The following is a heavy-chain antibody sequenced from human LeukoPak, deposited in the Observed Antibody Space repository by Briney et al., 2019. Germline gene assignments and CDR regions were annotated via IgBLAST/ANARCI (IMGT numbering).Heavy chain of an antibody. J-gene: IGHJ4*02. D-gene: IGHD3-10*01. V-gene: IGHV3-74*01. Sequence: YPGGSLRLSCAASGFTFSSYWMHWVRQAPGKGLVWVSRINSDGSSTSYADSVKGRFTISRDNAKDTLYPQMNSLRAEDTAVYYCARETYYYGSAHDYWGQGTLVTVSS. CDR1: GFTFSSYW. CDR2: INSDGSST. CDR3: ARETYYYGSAHDY.